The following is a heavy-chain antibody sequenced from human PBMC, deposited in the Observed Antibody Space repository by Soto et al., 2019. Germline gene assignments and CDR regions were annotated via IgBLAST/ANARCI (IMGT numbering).Heavy chain of an antibody. Sequence: QVQLVQSGAEVKKPGSSVKVSCKASGGTFSSYAISWVRQAPGQGLEWMGGIIPIFGTANYAQKFQGRVTITADESTSTAYIELSSLRSEDTDVYYCASRRYYYDGSGGMDVWGQGTTVTVSS. CDR3: ASRRYYYDGSGGMDV. CDR2: IIPIFGTA. CDR1: GGTFSSYA. J-gene: IGHJ6*02. D-gene: IGHD3-22*01. V-gene: IGHV1-69*12.